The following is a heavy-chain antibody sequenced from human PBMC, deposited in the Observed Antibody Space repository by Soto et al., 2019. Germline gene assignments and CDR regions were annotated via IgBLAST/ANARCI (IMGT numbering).Heavy chain of an antibody. J-gene: IGHJ4*02. Sequence: QVQLVQSGGEVKKPGASVQVSCKASGYSFNTYGISWVREAPGQPLGRMGWISVNKGITNYAQKFQGRIIMTTDTSTSMAYMELRSFRSDDTAVYYCARVWVRGEVDFWGQGTLVTVSS. CDR1: GYSFNTYG. CDR3: ARVWVRGEVDF. CDR2: ISVNKGIT. D-gene: IGHD3-10*01. V-gene: IGHV1-18*01.